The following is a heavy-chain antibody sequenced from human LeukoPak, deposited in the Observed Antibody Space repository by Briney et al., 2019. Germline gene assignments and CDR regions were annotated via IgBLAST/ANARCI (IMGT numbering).Heavy chain of an antibody. D-gene: IGHD1-26*01. Sequence: MTSQTLSLTCTVSGGSISSGSYYWSWIRQPAGKGLEWIGRIYTSGSTNYNPSLKSRVTISVDTSKNQFSLKLSSVTAADTAVYYCARRVGGTSFRDYWGQGTLVTVPS. CDR1: GGSISSGSYY. CDR2: IYTSGST. CDR3: ARRVGGTSFRDY. J-gene: IGHJ4*02. V-gene: IGHV4-61*02.